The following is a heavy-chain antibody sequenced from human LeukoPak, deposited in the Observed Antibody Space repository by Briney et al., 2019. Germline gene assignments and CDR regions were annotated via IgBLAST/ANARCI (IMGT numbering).Heavy chain of an antibody. J-gene: IGHJ4*02. D-gene: IGHD2-2*01. V-gene: IGHV1-3*01. CDR2: INAGNGNT. CDR1: GYTFTSYA. Sequence: ASVKVSCKASGYTFTSYAMRWVRQAPGQRLEWMGWINAGNGNTKYSQKFQGRVTITRDTSASTAYMELSSLRSEDTAVYYCARDLCRRGASCFRPGYFDYWGQGTLVTVSS. CDR3: ARDLCRRGASCFRPGYFDY.